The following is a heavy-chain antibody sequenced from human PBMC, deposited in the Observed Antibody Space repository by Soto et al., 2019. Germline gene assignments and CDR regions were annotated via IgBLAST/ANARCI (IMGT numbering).Heavy chain of an antibody. V-gene: IGHV1-69*13. J-gene: IGHJ6*02. D-gene: IGHD1-1*01. Sequence: SVKVSCKASGATFTTYAVSWVRQAPGQGLEWMGDIIPLFGTANYAQRFQGRVTISADESTNTAYMELSSLRSEDTAVYYCARPSPVGGGLGSWNDYKYHALDVWGQGTTVTVSS. CDR3: ARPSPVGGGLGSWNDYKYHALDV. CDR2: IIPLFGTA. CDR1: GATFTTYA.